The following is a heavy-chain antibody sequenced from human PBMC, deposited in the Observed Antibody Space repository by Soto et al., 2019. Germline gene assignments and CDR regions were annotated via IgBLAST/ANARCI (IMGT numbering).Heavy chain of an antibody. Sequence: QLQLQESGPGLVKPLETLSLTCTVSGGSITSTSYYWGWIRQPPGKGLECVGNIYFDGNTYYNPSFKSRVTISMDTSKNQVSLRLSSVTAADTAVYYCVRSSIAPRLFMYPFDYWGQGTLVTVSS. CDR3: VRSSIAPRLFMYPFDY. V-gene: IGHV4-39*01. CDR2: IYFDGNT. CDR1: GGSITSTSYY. D-gene: IGHD6-6*01. J-gene: IGHJ4*02.